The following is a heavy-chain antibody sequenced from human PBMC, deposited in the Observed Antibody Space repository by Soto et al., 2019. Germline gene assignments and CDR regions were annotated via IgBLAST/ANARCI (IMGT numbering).Heavy chain of an antibody. J-gene: IGHJ5*02. V-gene: IGHV3-23*01. Sequence: PGGSLRLSCAASGFTFSNYAMTWVRQAPGKGLEWVSAISTNGGSTYYADSVKGRFTISRDNSKNTLYLQMNTLGAENTAVYYCAKKIYHRFDPWGQGTLVTVSS. CDR3: AKKIYHRFDP. D-gene: IGHD3-16*02. CDR1: GFTFSNYA. CDR2: ISTNGGST.